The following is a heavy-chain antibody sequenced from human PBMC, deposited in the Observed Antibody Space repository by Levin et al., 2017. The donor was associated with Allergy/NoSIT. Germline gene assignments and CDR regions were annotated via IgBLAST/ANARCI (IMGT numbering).Heavy chain of an antibody. Sequence: SCAASGFTFSNAWMSWVRQAPGKGLEWVGRIKSKTDGGTTDYAAPVKGRFTISRDDSKNTLYLQMNSLKTEDTAVYYCTTTYYDFWSGYYLGAFDSWGQGTMVTVSS. V-gene: IGHV3-15*01. J-gene: IGHJ3*02. CDR3: TTTYYDFWSGYYLGAFDS. CDR2: IKSKTDGGTT. D-gene: IGHD3-3*01. CDR1: GFTFSNAW.